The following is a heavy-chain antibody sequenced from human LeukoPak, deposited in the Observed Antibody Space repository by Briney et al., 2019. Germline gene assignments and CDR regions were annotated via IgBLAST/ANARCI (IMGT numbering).Heavy chain of an antibody. D-gene: IGHD1-26*01. V-gene: IGHV1-58*01. J-gene: IGHJ4*02. CDR2: IVVGSGNT. CDR3: AADPSYSGSPWARQVRVFVDY. CDR1: GFTFTSSA. Sequence: ASVKVSCKASGFTFTSSAVQWVRQARGQRLEWIEWIVVGSGNTNYAQKFQERVTITRGMSTSTAYMELSSLRSEDTAVYYCAADPSYSGSPWARQVRVFVDYWGQGTLVTVSS.